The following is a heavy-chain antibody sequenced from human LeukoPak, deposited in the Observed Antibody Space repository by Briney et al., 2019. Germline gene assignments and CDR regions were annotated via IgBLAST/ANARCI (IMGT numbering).Heavy chain of an antibody. CDR3: ARVPVLLGSSGYYYPYDYYGMDV. V-gene: IGHV3-30-3*01. D-gene: IGHD3-22*01. CDR2: ISYDGSNK. CDR1: GFTFSSYA. Sequence: GGSLRPSCAASGFTFSSYAMHWVRQAPGKGLEWVAVISYDGSNKYYADSVKGRFTISRDNSKNTLYLQMNSLRAEDTAVYYCARVPVLLGSSGYYYPYDYYGMDVWGQGTTVTVSS. J-gene: IGHJ6*02.